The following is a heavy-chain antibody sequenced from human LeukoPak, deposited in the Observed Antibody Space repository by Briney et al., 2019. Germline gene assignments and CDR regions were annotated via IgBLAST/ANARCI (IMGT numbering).Heavy chain of an antibody. V-gene: IGHV1-3*01. CDR3: ARAVGGGEGGPYRDFYFDY. CDR1: GYTFTSYA. Sequence: ASVKVSCKASGYTFTSYAMHWVRQAPGQRLEWMGWINAGNGNTKYSQKFQGRVTITRDTSTSTAYMELSSLRSEDTAVYYCARAVGGGEGGPYRDFYFDYGGQVTLVTVSS. J-gene: IGHJ4*02. CDR2: INAGNGNT. D-gene: IGHD3-16*01.